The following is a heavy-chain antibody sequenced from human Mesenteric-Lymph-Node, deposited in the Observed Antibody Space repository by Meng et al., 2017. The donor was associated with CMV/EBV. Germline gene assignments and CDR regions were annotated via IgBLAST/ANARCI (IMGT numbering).Heavy chain of an antibody. D-gene: IGHD5-18*01. V-gene: IGHV1-46*01. CDR3: ARNRDGYSYGHNENYYYYYGMDV. CDR1: GYTFTSYY. CDR2: INPSGGST. J-gene: IGHJ6*02. Sequence: ASVKVSCKASGYTFTSYYMHWVRQAPGQGLEWMGIINPSGGSTSYAQKFQGRVTMTRDTSTSTVYMELSSLRSEDTAVYYCARNRDGYSYGHNENYYYYYGMDVWGQGTTVTVSS.